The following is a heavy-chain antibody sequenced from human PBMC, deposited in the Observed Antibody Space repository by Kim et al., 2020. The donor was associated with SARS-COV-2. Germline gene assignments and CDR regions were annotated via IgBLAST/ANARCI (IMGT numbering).Heavy chain of an antibody. V-gene: IGHV3-30*18. CDR2: ISYDGSNK. Sequence: GGSLRLSCAASGFTFSSYGMHWVRQAPGKGLEWVAVISYDGSNKYYADSVKGRFTISRDNSKNTLYLQMNSLRAEDTAVYYCAKDLGFQTRTYYYYMDV. CDR1: GFTFSSYG. J-gene: IGHJ6*03. CDR3: AKDLGFQTRTYYYYMDV.